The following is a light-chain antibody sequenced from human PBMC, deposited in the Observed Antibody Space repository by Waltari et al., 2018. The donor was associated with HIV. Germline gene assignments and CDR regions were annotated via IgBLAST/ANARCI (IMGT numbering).Light chain of an antibody. J-gene: IGLJ3*02. V-gene: IGLV3-25*03. CDR2: KDS. Sequence: SYELPQPPQVSVSPGQTARITCSGDALPKQYAYWYQQKPGQAPVLVIYKDSERPSGIPERFFGSSSGTTVTLTISGVQAEDEADYYCQSADSSGTPWVFGGGTKLTVL. CDR1: ALPKQY. CDR3: QSADSSGTPWV.